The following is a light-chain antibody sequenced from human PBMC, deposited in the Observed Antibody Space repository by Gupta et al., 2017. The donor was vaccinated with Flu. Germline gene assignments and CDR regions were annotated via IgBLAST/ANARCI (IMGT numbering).Light chain of an antibody. Sequence: QSALTQPPSASGSPGQSVPISCTGTCSDVGGYNYVSWYQQHPGKAPKLMIYEVSKRPSGVPDRFSGSKSGNTASLTVSGLQAEDEADYYCSSYAGSIWVFGGGTKLTVL. V-gene: IGLV2-8*01. J-gene: IGLJ3*02. CDR2: EVS. CDR1: CSDVGGYNY. CDR3: SSYAGSIWV.